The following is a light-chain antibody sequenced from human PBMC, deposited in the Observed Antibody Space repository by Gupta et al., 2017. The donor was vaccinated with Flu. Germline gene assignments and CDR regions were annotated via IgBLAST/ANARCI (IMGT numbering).Light chain of an antibody. V-gene: IGKV3-15*01. Sequence: ATLSVPPGERATLSCRASQSVSSNLAWYQQKPGQAPRLLIYGASTRATGIPARFSGSGSGTEFTLTISSLQSEDFAVYYCQQYNNWPWLTFGGGTKVEIK. CDR1: QSVSSN. CDR3: QQYNNWPWLT. J-gene: IGKJ4*01. CDR2: GAS.